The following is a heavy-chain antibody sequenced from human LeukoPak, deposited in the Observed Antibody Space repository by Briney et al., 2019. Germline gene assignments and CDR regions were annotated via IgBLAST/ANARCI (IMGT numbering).Heavy chain of an antibody. V-gene: IGHV4-59*01. J-gene: IGHJ3*02. CDR2: IYYSGST. CDR3: AREGYCSGGSCQHSDAFDI. CDR1: GGSISSYY. D-gene: IGHD2-15*01. Sequence: SETLSLTCTVSGGSISSYYWSWIRQPPGKGLEWIGYIYYSGSTNYNPSLKSRVTISVDTSKNQFSLKLSSVTAADTAVYYCAREGYCSGGSCQHSDAFDIWAKGQWSPSLQ.